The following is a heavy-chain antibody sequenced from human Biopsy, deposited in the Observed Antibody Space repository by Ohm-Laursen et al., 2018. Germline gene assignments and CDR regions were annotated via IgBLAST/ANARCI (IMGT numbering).Heavy chain of an antibody. Sequence: GSLRLSCTASGFIFDDYAMRWVRQVPGKGLVWVSRVNIDGNITNYADSAKGRFTISRDNARNTLYLQMNSLRGEDMAVYYCAREKSGQSGRYFDYWGPGTLVSVSS. V-gene: IGHV3-74*01. CDR3: AREKSGQSGRYFDY. J-gene: IGHJ4*02. CDR2: VNIDGNIT. D-gene: IGHD5-12*01. CDR1: GFIFDDYA.